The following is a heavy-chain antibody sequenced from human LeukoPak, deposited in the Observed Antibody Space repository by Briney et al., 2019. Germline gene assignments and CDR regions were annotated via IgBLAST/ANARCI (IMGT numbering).Heavy chain of an antibody. D-gene: IGHD3-22*01. CDR2: TNPNSGGT. V-gene: IGHV1-2*02. CDR3: ARAQDYYDSSGYPDY. CDR1: GYTFTGYY. Sequence: ASVKVSCKASGYTFTGYYMHWVRQAPGQGLEWMGWTNPNSGGTNYAQKFQGRVTMTRDTSISTAYMELSRLRSDDTAVYYCARAQDYYDSSGYPDYWGQGTLVTVSS. J-gene: IGHJ4*02.